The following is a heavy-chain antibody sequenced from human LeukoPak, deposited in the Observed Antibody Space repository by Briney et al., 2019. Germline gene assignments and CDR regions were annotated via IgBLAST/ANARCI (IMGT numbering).Heavy chain of an antibody. CDR3: AELGITMIGGA. Sequence: GGSLRLSCTVSGFTVSSNSWNSVRQAPGKGLEWVSYISSSGSTIYYADSVKGRFTISRDNAKNSLYLQMNSLRAEDTAVYYCAELGITMIGGAWGKGTTVTISS. V-gene: IGHV3-48*04. CDR2: ISSSGSTI. J-gene: IGHJ6*04. CDR1: GFTVSSNS. D-gene: IGHD3-10*02.